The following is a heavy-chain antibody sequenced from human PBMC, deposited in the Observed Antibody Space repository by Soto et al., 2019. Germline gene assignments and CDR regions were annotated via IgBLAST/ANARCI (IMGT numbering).Heavy chain of an antibody. CDR2: MNPNSGNT. Sequence: ASVKLSCKASGYTFTSYDINWVRQATGQGLEWMGWMNPNSGNTGYAQKFQGRVTMTRNTSISTAYMELSSLRSEDTAVYSCARVLAGVNWGYYGMDVWGQGTTVTVSS. J-gene: IGHJ6*02. CDR3: ARVLAGVNWGYYGMDV. CDR1: GYTFTSYD. V-gene: IGHV1-8*01. D-gene: IGHD7-27*01.